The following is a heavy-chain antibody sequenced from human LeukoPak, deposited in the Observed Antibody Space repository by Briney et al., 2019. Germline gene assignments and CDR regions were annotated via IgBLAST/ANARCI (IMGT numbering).Heavy chain of an antibody. D-gene: IGHD2-21*02. Sequence: GASVKVSCKASGDTFSSYAISWVRQAPGQGLEWMGGIIPIFGTANYAQKFQGRVTITADESTSTAYMELSSLRSEDTAVYYCARGYHIGGDCYYWGQGTLVTVSS. V-gene: IGHV1-69*13. CDR1: GDTFSSYA. CDR2: IIPIFGTA. CDR3: ARGYHIGGDCYY. J-gene: IGHJ4*02.